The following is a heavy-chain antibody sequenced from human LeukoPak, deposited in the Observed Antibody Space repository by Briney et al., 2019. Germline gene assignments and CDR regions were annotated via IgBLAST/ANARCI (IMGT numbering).Heavy chain of an antibody. Sequence: PSETLSLTCAVYGGSFSGYYWSWIRQPPGKGLEWIGEITHGGSTNYNPSLKSRVTISLDTSINQFSLKLSSVTAADTAVYYCARRGYYYGSGSFDYWGQGTLVTVSS. CDR3: ARRGYYYGSGSFDY. V-gene: IGHV4-34*01. CDR2: ITHGGST. D-gene: IGHD3-10*01. CDR1: GGSFSGYY. J-gene: IGHJ4*02.